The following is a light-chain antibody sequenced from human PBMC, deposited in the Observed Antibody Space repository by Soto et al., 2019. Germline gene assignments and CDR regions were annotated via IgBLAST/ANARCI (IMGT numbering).Light chain of an antibody. CDR1: SSDVGGYNY. V-gene: IGLV2-14*01. CDR3: SSYTSSSTLL. Sequence: QSALTQPASVSGSPGQSINISCTGTSSDVGGYNYVSWYQQHPGKAPKLMIYEVSNRPSGVSNRFSGSKSGNTASLTISGLQAEDEADYYCSSYTSSSTLLFGGGTKVTVL. CDR2: EVS. J-gene: IGLJ2*01.